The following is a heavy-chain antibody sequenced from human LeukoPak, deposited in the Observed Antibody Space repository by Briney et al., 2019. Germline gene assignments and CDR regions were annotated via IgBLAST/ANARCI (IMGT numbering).Heavy chain of an antibody. J-gene: IGHJ3*02. V-gene: IGHV3-9*01. CDR2: ISWNSGSI. D-gene: IGHD2-21*02. Sequence: SGGSLRLSCAASGFTFSSYAMSWVRQAPGKGLEWVSGISWNSGSIGYADSVKGRFTISRDNAKNSLYLQMNSLRAEDTALYYCAKGTHIVVVTAIPTDAFDIWGQGTMVTVSS. CDR3: AKGTHIVVVTAIPTDAFDI. CDR1: GFTFSSYA.